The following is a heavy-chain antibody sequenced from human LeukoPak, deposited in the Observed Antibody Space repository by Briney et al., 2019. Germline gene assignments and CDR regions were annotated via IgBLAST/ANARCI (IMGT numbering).Heavy chain of an antibody. D-gene: IGHD3-22*01. CDR1: GFTFSSYG. V-gene: IGHV3-30*02. CDR2: IRCDGSNK. J-gene: IGHJ4*02. CDR3: AKEGHSSGYYYSYYFDY. Sequence: PGGSLRLSRAASGFTFSSYGMHWVRQAPGKGLEWVAFIRCDGSNKYYADSVKGRFTISRDNSKNTLYLQMNSLRAEDTAVYYCAKEGHSSGYYYSYYFDYWGQGTLVSVSS.